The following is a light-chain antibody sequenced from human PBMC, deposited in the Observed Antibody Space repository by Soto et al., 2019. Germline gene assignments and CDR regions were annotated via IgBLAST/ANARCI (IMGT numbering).Light chain of an antibody. Sequence: AIRMTQSPSSFSASTGDRVTITCRASQGISSYLAWYQQKPGKAPKLLIYAASTLQSGVPSRFSGSGSGTDFTLTIRCLQSADFANYYCQQYYSYPRTFGQGTKVDIK. CDR1: QGISSY. CDR3: QQYYSYPRT. V-gene: IGKV1-8*01. CDR2: AAS. J-gene: IGKJ1*01.